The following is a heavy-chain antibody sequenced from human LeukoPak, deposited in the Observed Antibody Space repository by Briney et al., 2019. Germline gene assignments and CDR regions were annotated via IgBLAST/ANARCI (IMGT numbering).Heavy chain of an antibody. CDR2: IYYSGST. J-gene: IGHJ4*02. Sequence: SETLSLTCTVSGGSISSYYWSWIRQPPGKGLEWIGYIYYSGSTNYNPSLKSRVTISVDTSKNQFSLKPSSVTAADTAVYYCARAPYYYDSSGYYSYYFDYWGQGTLVTVSS. CDR1: GGSISSYY. D-gene: IGHD3-22*01. CDR3: ARAPYYYDSSGYYSYYFDY. V-gene: IGHV4-59*01.